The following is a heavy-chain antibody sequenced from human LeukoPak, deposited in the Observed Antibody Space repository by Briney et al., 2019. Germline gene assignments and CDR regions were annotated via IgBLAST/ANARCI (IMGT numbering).Heavy chain of an antibody. D-gene: IGHD3-10*01. Sequence: PSETLSLTCAVYGGSFSGYYWSWIRQPPGKGLEWIGEINHSGSTNYNPSLKSRVTISVDTSKNQFSLKLSSVTAADTAVYYCARLSLWFGELLPRTAFDPWGQGTLVTVSS. V-gene: IGHV4-34*01. CDR3: ARLSLWFGELLPRTAFDP. J-gene: IGHJ5*02. CDR1: GGSFSGYY. CDR2: INHSGST.